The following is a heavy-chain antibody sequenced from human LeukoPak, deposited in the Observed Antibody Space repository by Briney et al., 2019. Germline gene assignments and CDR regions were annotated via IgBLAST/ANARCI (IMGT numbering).Heavy chain of an antibody. J-gene: IGHJ3*02. V-gene: IGHV3-23*01. Sequence: PGGSLRLSCAASGFTFSSYAMSWVRQAPGKGLEWVSAISGSGGSTYYADSVKGRFTISRDNSKNTLYLQMNSLRAEDTAVYYCAKDTRDLDFWSGYSGAFDIWGQGTMVTVSS. CDR2: ISGSGGST. D-gene: IGHD3-3*01. CDR1: GFTFSSYA. CDR3: AKDTRDLDFWSGYSGAFDI.